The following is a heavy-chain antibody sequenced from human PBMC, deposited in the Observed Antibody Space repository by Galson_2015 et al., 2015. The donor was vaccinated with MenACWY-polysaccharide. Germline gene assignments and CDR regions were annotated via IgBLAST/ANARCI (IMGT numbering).Heavy chain of an antibody. CDR2: ISASGRST. D-gene: IGHD5-18*01. Sequence: PRLSCAASGFTFRSYAMTWVRQAPGKGLEWVSTISASGRSTFYADSVKGRFTISRDNSKNTLYLQLNSLRAEDTSVYYCAKVHSYAYVNFYYGLDVWGQGTTVTVS. CDR3: AKVHSYAYVNFYYGLDV. CDR1: GFTFRSYA. J-gene: IGHJ6*02. V-gene: IGHV3-23*01.